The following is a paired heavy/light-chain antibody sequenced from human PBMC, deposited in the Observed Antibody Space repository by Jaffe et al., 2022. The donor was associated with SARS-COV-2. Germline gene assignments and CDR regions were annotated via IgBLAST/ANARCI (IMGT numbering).Heavy chain of an antibody. J-gene: IGHJ4*02. CDR2: INPNSGGT. CDR3: ARETAEAGNHFDY. Sequence: QVQLVQSRTEVKKPGASVKVSCKASGYSFTAYYIHWVRQAPGQGLEWMGRINPNSGGTNFAQKFQGRVTMTRDTSISTVYMELKWLRSDDTVVYFCARETAEAGNHFDYWGQGTLVTVSS. V-gene: IGHV1-2*05. CDR1: GYSFTAYY. D-gene: IGHD6-13*01.
Light chain of an antibody. CDR3: QQYGSSWT. CDR1: QSVSSSY. CDR2: GAS. V-gene: IGKV3-20*01. Sequence: EIVLTQSPGTLSLSPGERATLSCRASQSVSSSYLAWYQQKAGQAPRLLIYGASSRATGIPDRFSGSGSGTDFTLTISRLEPEDFAVYYCQQYGSSWTFGQGTKVEIK. J-gene: IGKJ1*01.